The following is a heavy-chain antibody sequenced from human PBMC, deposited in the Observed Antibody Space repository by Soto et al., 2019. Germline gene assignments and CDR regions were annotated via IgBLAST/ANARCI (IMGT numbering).Heavy chain of an antibody. CDR1: GFTFSSYA. Sequence: GGSLRLSCAASGFTFSSYAMHWVRQAPGKGLEWVAVISYDGSNKYYADSVKGRFTTSRDNSKNTLYLQMNSLRAEDTAVYYCARVGVVGATKIPHFDYWGQGTLVTVSS. V-gene: IGHV3-30-3*01. CDR3: ARVGVVGATKIPHFDY. CDR2: ISYDGSNK. J-gene: IGHJ4*02. D-gene: IGHD1-26*01.